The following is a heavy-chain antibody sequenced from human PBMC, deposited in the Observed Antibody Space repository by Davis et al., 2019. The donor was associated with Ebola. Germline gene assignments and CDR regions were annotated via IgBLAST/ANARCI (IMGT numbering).Heavy chain of an antibody. CDR2: MNPNSGNT. D-gene: IGHD2-21*01. CDR1: GYIFTTYS. Sequence: ASVKVSCKASGYIFTTYSMYWVRQATGQGLEWMGWMNPNSGNTGYAQKFQGRVTMTRENSMSTAYMELSSLRSEDTAVYFCARGGVAYSDLDYWGQGTLVAVSS. V-gene: IGHV1-8*02. CDR3: ARGGVAYSDLDY. J-gene: IGHJ4*02.